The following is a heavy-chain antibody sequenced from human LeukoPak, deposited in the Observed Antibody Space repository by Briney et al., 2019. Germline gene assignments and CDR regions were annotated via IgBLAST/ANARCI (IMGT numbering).Heavy chain of an antibody. V-gene: IGHV1-18*01. CDR3: ARDRRGGVAAGTFDY. CDR2: ISAYNGNT. Sequence: ASVKVSCKASGYTFTSYGISWVRQAPGQGLEWMGWISAYNGNTNYAQKLQGRVTMTTDTSTSTAYMELRSLRSDDTAVYYCARDRRGGVAAGTFDYWGQGTLVTVSS. D-gene: IGHD6-13*01. J-gene: IGHJ4*02. CDR1: GYTFTSYG.